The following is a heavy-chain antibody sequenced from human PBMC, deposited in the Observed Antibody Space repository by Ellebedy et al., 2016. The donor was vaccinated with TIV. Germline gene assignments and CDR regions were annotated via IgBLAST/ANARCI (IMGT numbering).Heavy chain of an antibody. D-gene: IGHD3-22*01. Sequence: ASVKVSCKASGYTFTSYAMNWVRQAPGQGLEWMGWINTNTGNPTYAQGFTGRFVFSLDTSVSTAYLQISSLKAEDTAVYYCARSDSSGYYTIGLWFDPWGQGTLVTVSS. J-gene: IGHJ5*02. CDR2: INTNTGNP. CDR3: ARSDSSGYYTIGLWFDP. V-gene: IGHV7-4-1*02. CDR1: GYTFTSYA.